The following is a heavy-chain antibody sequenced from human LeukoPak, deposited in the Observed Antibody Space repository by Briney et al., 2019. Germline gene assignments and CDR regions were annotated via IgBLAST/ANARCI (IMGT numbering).Heavy chain of an antibody. CDR1: GGSISSSSYY. CDR3: ASGQWLVHLYFQH. Sequence: PSETLSLTCTVSGGSISSSSYYWGWIRQPPGKGLEWIGSIYYSGSTYYNPSLKSRVTISVDTSKNQFSLKLSSVTAADTAVYYCASGQWLVHLYFQHWGQGTLVTVSS. J-gene: IGHJ1*01. D-gene: IGHD6-19*01. V-gene: IGHV4-39*01. CDR2: IYYSGST.